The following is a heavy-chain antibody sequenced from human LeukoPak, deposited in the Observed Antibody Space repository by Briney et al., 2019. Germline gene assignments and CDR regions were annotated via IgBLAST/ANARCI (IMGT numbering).Heavy chain of an antibody. D-gene: IGHD3-10*01. CDR1: GGSISSYY. CDR2: IYYSGST. Sequence: PSETLSLTCTVSGGSISSYYWSWIRQPPGKGLEWIGYIYYSGSTDYNPSLKSRVTISVDRSKNQFSLKLSSVTAADTAVYYCARDRRLLWFGELLYYWGQGTLVTVSS. V-gene: IGHV4-59*12. J-gene: IGHJ4*02. CDR3: ARDRRLLWFGELLYY.